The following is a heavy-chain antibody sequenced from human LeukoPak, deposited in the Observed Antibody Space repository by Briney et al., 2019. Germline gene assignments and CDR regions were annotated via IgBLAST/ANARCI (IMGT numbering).Heavy chain of an antibody. CDR1: GGSISSSNW. CDR2: IYHSGST. CDR3: ARGDRVVPAAMYDY. Sequence: SGTLSLTCAVSGGSISSSNWWSWVRQPPGKGLEWIGEIYHSGSTNYNPSLKSRVTISVDTSKNQFSLKLSSVTAADTAVYYCARGDRVVPAAMYDYWGQGTLVTVSS. D-gene: IGHD2-2*01. J-gene: IGHJ4*02. V-gene: IGHV4-4*02.